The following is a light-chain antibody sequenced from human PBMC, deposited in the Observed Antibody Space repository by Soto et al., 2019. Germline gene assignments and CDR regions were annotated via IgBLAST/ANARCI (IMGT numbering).Light chain of an antibody. Sequence: EIVLTQSPGTLSLSQGERATLSCRASQSVSTNNLAWYQQRPGQAPRHLIYGASARAAGIPDRFSGSGSGTDFTLTISRLEPEDFAVYYCQQFDTSVWTFGQGTKVDIK. J-gene: IGKJ1*01. CDR3: QQFDTSVWT. CDR1: QSVSTNN. V-gene: IGKV3-20*01. CDR2: GAS.